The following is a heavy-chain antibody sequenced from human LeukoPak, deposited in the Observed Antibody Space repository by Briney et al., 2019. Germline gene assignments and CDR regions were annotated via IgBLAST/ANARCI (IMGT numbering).Heavy chain of an antibody. CDR3: ARRYDILTGYYQAGFDY. CDR1: GGSFSGYY. CDR2: INHSGST. J-gene: IGHJ4*02. D-gene: IGHD3-9*01. Sequence: PSETLSLTCAVYGGSFSGYYWSWIRQSPGKGLEWIGEINHSGSTNYNPSLKSRVTISVDTSKNQFSLKLSSVTAADTAVYYCARRYDILTGYYQAGFDYWGQGTLVTVSS. V-gene: IGHV4-34*01.